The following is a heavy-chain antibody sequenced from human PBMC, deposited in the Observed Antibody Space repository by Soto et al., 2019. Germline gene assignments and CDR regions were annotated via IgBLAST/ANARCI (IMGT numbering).Heavy chain of an antibody. CDR3: AIDWAPAGPFDY. CDR2: ISAYNGNT. D-gene: IGHD6-13*01. CDR1: GYTFTSYG. J-gene: IGHJ4*02. Sequence: QVQLVQSGAEVKKPGASVKVSCKASGYTFTSYGISWVRQAPGQGLEWMGWISAYNGNTNYAQKLQGRVTMTTDTSTSTAYMEQGSLRSDGTTVYYSAIDWAPAGPFDYWGQGTLGTASA. V-gene: IGHV1-18*01.